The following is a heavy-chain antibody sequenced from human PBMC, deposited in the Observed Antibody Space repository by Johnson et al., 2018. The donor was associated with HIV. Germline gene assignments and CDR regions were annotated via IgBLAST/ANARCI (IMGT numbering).Heavy chain of an antibody. CDR2: IYSGGRT. D-gene: IGHD3-22*01. V-gene: IGHV3-66*01. Sequence: MLLVVSGGGLVQPGGSLRLSCAASGFTVNSNYINWVRQAPGKGLECVSGIYSGGRTYYADSVEGRFTIYRDNSKNTLYLQMNSLRAEDTAVYFCARDRRYYDSSGYYHDAFDIWGQGTMVTVSS. J-gene: IGHJ3*02. CDR1: GFTVNSNY. CDR3: ARDRRYYDSSGYYHDAFDI.